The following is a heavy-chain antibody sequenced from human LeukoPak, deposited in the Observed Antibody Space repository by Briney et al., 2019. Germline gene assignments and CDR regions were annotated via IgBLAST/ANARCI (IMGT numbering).Heavy chain of an antibody. CDR1: GFTFSSYG. J-gene: IGHJ4*02. V-gene: IGHV3-15*01. D-gene: IGHD6-13*01. CDR2: IKSKTHGGTT. CDR3: TTIAAAGQYDY. Sequence: PGRSLRLSCAASGFTFSSYGIHWVRQGPGKGLEWVGRIKSKTHGGTTDYAAPVKGRFTISRDDSKNTLFLQMNSLKTEDTAVYYCTTIAAAGQYDYWGQGTLVTVSS.